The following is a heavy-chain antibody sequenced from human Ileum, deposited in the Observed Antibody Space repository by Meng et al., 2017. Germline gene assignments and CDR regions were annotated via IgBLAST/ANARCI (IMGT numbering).Heavy chain of an antibody. CDR2: IHTNTGNP. Sequence: VQPVQSGSRLKEPGASVKVSCKASGNTFPSYALNWGRQAPGQGLEWLGWIHTNTGNPTYAQGLTGRFVFSLDTSVSTAYLQISSLKAEDTAVYYCAGEDHFWSGYFDYWGQGTLVTVSS. J-gene: IGHJ4*02. CDR3: AGEDHFWSGYFDY. D-gene: IGHD3-3*02. V-gene: IGHV7-4-1*02. CDR1: GNTFPSYA.